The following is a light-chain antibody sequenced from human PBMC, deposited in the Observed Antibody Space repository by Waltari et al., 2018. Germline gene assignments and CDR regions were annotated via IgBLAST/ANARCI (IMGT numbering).Light chain of an antibody. CDR2: STS. CDR1: QTIGGY. CDR3: QQSYRSRT. Sequence: DIQMTQSPSSLSASVGDRVTITCRASQTIGGYLNWYQQRPGKAPKLLIYSTSSLQIEVQSRFSGSGSGTDFTLTISSLQPEDFATYYCQQSYRSRTFGQGTKVETK. J-gene: IGKJ1*01. V-gene: IGKV1-39*01.